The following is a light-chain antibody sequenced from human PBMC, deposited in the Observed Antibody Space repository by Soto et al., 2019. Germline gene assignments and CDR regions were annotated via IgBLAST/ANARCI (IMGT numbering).Light chain of an antibody. Sequence: DIQMTQSPSTLSASVGDRVTITCRASQSLSTWLAWYQQKPGKDPKLLIFAASSLETGVPSRFSGSGFGAEFTLSISSLHPDDFATYYCQQYNSFPVTFGQGSKLEIK. CDR3: QQYNSFPVT. CDR2: AAS. J-gene: IGKJ2*01. V-gene: IGKV1-5*01. CDR1: QSLSTW.